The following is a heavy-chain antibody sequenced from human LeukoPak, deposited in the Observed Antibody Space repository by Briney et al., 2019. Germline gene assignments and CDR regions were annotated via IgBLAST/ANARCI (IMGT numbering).Heavy chain of an antibody. CDR1: GFTFSSYD. D-gene: IGHD3-3*01. J-gene: IGHJ3*02. CDR3: ARGGVILGLTDYVFYI. CDR2: IGTAGDT. V-gene: IGHV3-13*01. Sequence: GGSLRLSCAASGFTFSSYDMHWVRQATGKGLEWVSAIGTAGDTYYPGSVKGRFTISRENAKNSLYLQMNSLRAGDTAVYYCARGGVILGLTDYVFYIWGKGKMAPFFS.